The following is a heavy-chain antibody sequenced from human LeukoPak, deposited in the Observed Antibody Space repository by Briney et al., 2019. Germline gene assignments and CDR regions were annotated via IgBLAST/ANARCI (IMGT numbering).Heavy chain of an antibody. CDR2: INPNSGGT. J-gene: IGHJ4*02. D-gene: IGHD6-13*01. V-gene: IGHV1-2*02. CDR1: GYTFTGYY. CDR3: ARVVDNVSSSPDY. Sequence: GASVKVSCKASGYTFTGYYMHWVRQAPGQGLEWMGWINPNSGGTNYAQKFQGRVTMTRDTSISTAYMELSRLRSDDTAVYYCARVVDNVSSSPDYWGQGTLVTVSP.